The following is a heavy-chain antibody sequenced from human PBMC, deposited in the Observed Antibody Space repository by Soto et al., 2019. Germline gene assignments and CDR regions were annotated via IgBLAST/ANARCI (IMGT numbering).Heavy chain of an antibody. CDR3: VREYYGSVVL. Sequence: EAQLLESGGGIVQPGGSLTLSCAASGFTFASYTMSWVRQAPGKGLQWVSYISDGGHNTYYADSVKGRFTISRDDLLSTLYLQMNSLTADDTALYYCVREYYGSVVLWGQGTLVTVSS. CDR1: GFTFASYT. CDR2: ISDGGHNT. V-gene: IGHV3-23*01. J-gene: IGHJ4*02. D-gene: IGHD3-10*01.